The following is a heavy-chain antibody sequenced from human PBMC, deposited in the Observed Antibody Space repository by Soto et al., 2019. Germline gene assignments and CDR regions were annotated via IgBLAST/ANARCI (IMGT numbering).Heavy chain of an antibody. D-gene: IGHD3-16*01. J-gene: IGHJ3*02. CDR2: ISAYNGNT. CDR3: ARDRGRWLQNDAFDI. CDR1: GYTFTSYG. V-gene: IGHV1-18*01. Sequence: ASVKVSCKASGYTFTSYGISWVRQAPGQGLEWMGWISAYNGNTTYAQKLQGRVTMTTDTSTSTAYMELRSLRSDDTAVYYGARDRGRWLQNDAFDIWGQGTMVTVSS.